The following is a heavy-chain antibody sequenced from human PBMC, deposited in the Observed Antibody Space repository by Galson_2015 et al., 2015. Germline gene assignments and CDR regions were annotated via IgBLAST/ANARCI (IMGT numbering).Heavy chain of an antibody. CDR2: ISYDGSSK. Sequence: SLRLSCAASGFTFSSAAMDWVRQAPGKGLQWVAVISYDGSSKYYADSVKGRFTISRDNSKNTLYLQMNSLRTEDTAAYYCAKGYCSSGVCYPNDAFDMWGQGTMVTVSS. CDR1: GFTFSSAA. CDR3: AKGYCSSGVCYPNDAFDM. D-gene: IGHD2-8*01. J-gene: IGHJ3*02. V-gene: IGHV3-30-3*01.